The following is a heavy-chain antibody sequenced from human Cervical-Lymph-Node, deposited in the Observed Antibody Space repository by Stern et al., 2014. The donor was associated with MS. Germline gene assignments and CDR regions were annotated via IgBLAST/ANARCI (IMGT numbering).Heavy chain of an antibody. CDR1: GYSFTIYY. J-gene: IGHJ4*02. CDR2: IYPYDSDP. CDR3: ARHVQGFDY. V-gene: IGHV5-51*01. Sequence: EVQLVESGAEVKKPGESLKISCKLSGYSFTIYYIAWVRQTPGKGLEWMGLIYPYDSDPTYSPSFQAQVTISADKSITTAYLQWSSLRASDTAMYYCARHVQGFDYWGQGTLVTVSS.